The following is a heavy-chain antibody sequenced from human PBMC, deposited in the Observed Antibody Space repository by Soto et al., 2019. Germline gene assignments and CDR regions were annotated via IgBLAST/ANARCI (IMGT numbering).Heavy chain of an antibody. J-gene: IGHJ4*02. CDR2: IYYSGST. CDR1: GGSISSYY. CDR3: ASQDYDKSVYYFDY. V-gene: IGHV4-59*12. Sequence: SLTCTVSGGSISSYYWSWIRQPPGKGLEWIGYIYYSGSTNYNPSLKSRVTISVDTSKNQFSLTLSSVTAADTAIYYCASQDYDKSVYYFDYWGRGTLVTVSS. D-gene: IGHD3-22*01.